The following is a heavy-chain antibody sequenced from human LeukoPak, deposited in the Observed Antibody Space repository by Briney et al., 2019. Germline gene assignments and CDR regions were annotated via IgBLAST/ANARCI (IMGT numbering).Heavy chain of an antibody. Sequence: SETLSLTCNVSGGSISGYYWSWIRQPPGKGLECIAYIHSSGDTNYNPSLKSRVTISIDTSRNQFSLKLSSVTAADTAVYYCARHDVRGGAFDIWGQGTIVTVSS. CDR1: GGSISGYY. CDR3: ARHDVRGGAFDI. V-gene: IGHV4-59*08. CDR2: IHSSGDT. J-gene: IGHJ3*02. D-gene: IGHD4-23*01.